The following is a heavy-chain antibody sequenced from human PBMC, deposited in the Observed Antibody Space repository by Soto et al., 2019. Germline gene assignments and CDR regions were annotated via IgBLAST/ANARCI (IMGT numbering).Heavy chain of an antibody. CDR3: ASTLYCSSTSCYYFDY. J-gene: IGHJ4*02. CDR1: GGSFRCYG. D-gene: IGHD2-2*01. Sequence: SETLSLTCAFYGGSFRCYGLSLIRQPPGKGLERIGEINHSGSTNYNPSLKSRVTISVDTSKNQFSLKLSSVTAADTAVYYCASTLYCSSTSCYYFDYWGQGTLVNVSS. V-gene: IGHV4-34*01. CDR2: INHSGST.